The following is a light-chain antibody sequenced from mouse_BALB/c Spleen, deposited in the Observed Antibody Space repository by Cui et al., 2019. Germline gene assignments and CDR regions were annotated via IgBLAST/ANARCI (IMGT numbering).Light chain of an antibody. V-gene: IGKV4-59*01. CDR1: SSVSY. Sequence: QIVLTQSQAIMSASPGEKVTMTCSASSSVSYMHWYQQKSGTSPKRWIYDTSKLASGVTARFSGSGSGTSYSLTISSMEAEDAATYYCQQWSSNPPTFGGGTKLEIK. J-gene: IGKJ1*01. CDR3: QQWSSNPPT. CDR2: DTS.